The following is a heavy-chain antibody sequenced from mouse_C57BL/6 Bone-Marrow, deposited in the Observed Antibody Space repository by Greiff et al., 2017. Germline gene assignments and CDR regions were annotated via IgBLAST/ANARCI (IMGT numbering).Heavy chain of an antibody. CDR3: ARTGTRDAWFAY. Sequence: EVQLQESGGGLVKPGGSLKLSCAASGFTFSDYGMHWVRQAPEKGLEWVAYISSGSSTIYYADTVKGRFTISRDNAKNTLFLQMTSLRSEDTAMYYCARTGTRDAWFAYWGQGTLVTVSA. CDR2: ISSGSSTI. D-gene: IGHD4-1*01. V-gene: IGHV5-17*01. CDR1: GFTFSDYG. J-gene: IGHJ3*01.